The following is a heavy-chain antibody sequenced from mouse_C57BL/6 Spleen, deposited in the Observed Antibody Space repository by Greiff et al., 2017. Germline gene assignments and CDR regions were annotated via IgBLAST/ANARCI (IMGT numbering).Heavy chain of an antibody. D-gene: IGHD2-12*01. Sequence: VQLQQSGAELVKPGASVKLSCKASGYTFTSYWMHWVKQRPGQGLEWIGMIHPNSGSTNYNEKFKSKATLTVDKSSSPAYMQLSSLTSEDSAVYYCARNYTSWFAYWGQGTLVTVSA. CDR1: GYTFTSYW. V-gene: IGHV1-64*01. CDR3: ARNYTSWFAY. CDR2: IHPNSGST. J-gene: IGHJ3*01.